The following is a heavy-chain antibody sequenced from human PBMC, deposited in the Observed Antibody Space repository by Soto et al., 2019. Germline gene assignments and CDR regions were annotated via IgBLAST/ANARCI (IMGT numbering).Heavy chain of an antibody. Sequence: EVQLLESGGGLVQPGGSLRLSCAASGFTFNTYAMNWVRQAPGKGLEWVSAISGSGGSTYYADSVKGRFTISRNNPKNTLYLQVNSLRTEDTAVYYCAKDATSSWYGGQFDCWGQGTQVTVSS. CDR2: ISGSGGST. CDR3: AKDATSSWYGGQFDC. J-gene: IGHJ4*02. D-gene: IGHD6-13*01. V-gene: IGHV3-23*01. CDR1: GFTFNTYA.